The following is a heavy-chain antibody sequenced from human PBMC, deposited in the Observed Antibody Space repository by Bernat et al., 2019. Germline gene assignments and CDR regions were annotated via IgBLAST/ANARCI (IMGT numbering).Heavy chain of an antibody. CDR2: IKQDGSEK. D-gene: IGHD1-26*01. V-gene: IGHV3-7*03. Sequence: EVQLVESGGGLVQPGGSLRLSCAASGFTFSSYWMSWVRQAPGKGLEWVANIKQDGSEKYYVDSVKGRFTISRDNAKNSLYLQMNSLRAEDTAVYYCARDSWEWELESRIYYFDYWGQGTLVTVSS. J-gene: IGHJ4*02. CDR1: GFTFSSYW. CDR3: ARDSWEWELESRIYYFDY.